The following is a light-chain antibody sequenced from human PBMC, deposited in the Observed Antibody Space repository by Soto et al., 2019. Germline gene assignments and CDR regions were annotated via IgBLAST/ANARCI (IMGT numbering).Light chain of an antibody. CDR1: QSISSW. V-gene: IGKV1-5*03. CDR3: QQYNSYSWT. Sequence: DIQMSQSPSTLSASVGDRVTLTCRASQSISSWLAWFQQKPGKAPKLLIYRASSLEYGVPPRFSGSGSGTEFTLTISSLQPDDFATYYCQQYNSYSWTFGQGTKVDI. J-gene: IGKJ1*01. CDR2: RAS.